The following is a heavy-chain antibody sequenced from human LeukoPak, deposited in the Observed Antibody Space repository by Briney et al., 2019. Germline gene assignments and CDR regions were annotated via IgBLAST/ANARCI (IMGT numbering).Heavy chain of an antibody. CDR1: GFTFNSYW. V-gene: IGHV3-7*01. D-gene: IGHD3-10*01. Sequence: AGGSLRLSCAASGFTFNSYWMSWVRQAPGKGLEWVANIKQDGSEKYYVDSVKGRFTISRDNAKNSVYLQMNSLRAEDTAVYYCARQLGGSGSYWGQGTLVTASS. CDR2: IKQDGSEK. J-gene: IGHJ4*02. CDR3: ARQLGGSGSY.